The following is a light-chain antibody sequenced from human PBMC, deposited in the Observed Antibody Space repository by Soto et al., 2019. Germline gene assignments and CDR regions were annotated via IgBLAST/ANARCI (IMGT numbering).Light chain of an antibody. Sequence: QSVLTQPPSVSGAPGQRVTISCTGSSSNIGAGYDVHWYQQLPGPAPKLLIYGNNNRPSGVPDRFSGSKSGTSASLAITGLQAVDEADYYCQSYDNRLSGYVFGTGTKVTVL. CDR2: GNN. CDR1: SSNIGAGYD. V-gene: IGLV1-40*01. J-gene: IGLJ1*01. CDR3: QSYDNRLSGYV.